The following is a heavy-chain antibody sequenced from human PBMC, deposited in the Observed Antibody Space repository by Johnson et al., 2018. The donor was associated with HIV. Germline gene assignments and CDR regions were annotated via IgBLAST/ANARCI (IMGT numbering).Heavy chain of an antibody. Sequence: MLLVESGGGLVQPGGSLRLSCAASGFTFSSYAMSWVRQAPGKGLEWVSAISGSGGSTYYADSVKGRFTISRDNSKNTLYLQMNSLRAEDTAVYYCAKGFGASSGAFDIWGQGTMVTVSS. J-gene: IGHJ3*02. CDR1: GFTFSSYA. V-gene: IGHV3-23*04. CDR2: ISGSGGST. CDR3: AKGFGASSGAFDI. D-gene: IGHD1-26*01.